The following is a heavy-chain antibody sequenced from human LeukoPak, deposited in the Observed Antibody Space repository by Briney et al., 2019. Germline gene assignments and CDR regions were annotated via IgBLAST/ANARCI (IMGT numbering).Heavy chain of an antibody. CDR1: GGTFSSYA. CDR2: IIPILGIA. J-gene: IGHJ6*02. V-gene: IGHV1-69*04. D-gene: IGHD4-17*01. Sequence: GASVKVSCKASGGTFSSYAISWVRQAPGQGLEWMGRIIPILGIANYAQKFQGRVTITADKSTSTAYMELSSLRSEDTAVYYCARLTTVNYYYGMDAWGQGTTVTVSS. CDR3: ARLTTVNYYYGMDA.